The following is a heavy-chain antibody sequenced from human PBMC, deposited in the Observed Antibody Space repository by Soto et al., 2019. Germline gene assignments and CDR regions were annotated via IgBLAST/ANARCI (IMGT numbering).Heavy chain of an antibody. CDR1: GGSVSSGTYY. CDR3: ARDSQATMDLFDP. V-gene: IGHV4-61*01. J-gene: IGHJ5*02. D-gene: IGHD1-26*01. Sequence: SETLSLTCTVSGGSVSSGTYYWSWIRQPPGKRLEWIGYIHYSGTTSYNPSLKSRVTISVDRSKNQFSLKLTSVTSADTAVYYCARDSQATMDLFDPCGQRTLLTVSS. CDR2: IHYSGTT.